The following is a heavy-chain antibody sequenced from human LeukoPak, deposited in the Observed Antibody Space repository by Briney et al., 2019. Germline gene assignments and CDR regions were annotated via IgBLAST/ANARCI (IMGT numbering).Heavy chain of an antibody. V-gene: IGHV4-59*08. D-gene: IGHD4-23*01. J-gene: IGHJ4*02. CDR1: GGSISSYY. Sequence: PSETLSLTCTVSGGSISSYYWSWFRQPPGKGLEWIGYVSYSGSTNYNPSLKSRVTISIDTSKNHFSLKLSSVTAADMAVYYCARRGGHGGSFDYWGQGTLVTVSS. CDR3: ARRGGHGGSFDY. CDR2: VSYSGST.